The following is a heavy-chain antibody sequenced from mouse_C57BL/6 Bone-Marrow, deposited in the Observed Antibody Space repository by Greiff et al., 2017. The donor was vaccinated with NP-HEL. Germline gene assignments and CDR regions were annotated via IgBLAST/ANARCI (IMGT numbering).Heavy chain of an antibody. D-gene: IGHD2-3*01. CDR3: TTGGYYGGYFDV. CDR2: IDPENGDT. J-gene: IGHJ1*03. Sequence: VQLQQSGAELVRPGASVKLSCTASGFNIQDDYMHWVKQRPEQGLEWIGWIDPENGDTEYASKFQGKATITADTSSNTAYLQLSSLTSEDTAVYYCTTGGYYGGYFDVWGTGTTVTVSS. CDR1: GFNIQDDY. V-gene: IGHV14-4*01.